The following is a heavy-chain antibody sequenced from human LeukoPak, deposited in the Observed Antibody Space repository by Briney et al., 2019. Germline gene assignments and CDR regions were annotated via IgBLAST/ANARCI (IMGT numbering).Heavy chain of an antibody. V-gene: IGHV3-23*01. CDR1: GFTVSSNY. CDR3: AKANGYSSSWYAY. J-gene: IGHJ4*02. CDR2: ITNNGGYT. D-gene: IGHD6-13*01. Sequence: PGGSLRLSCAASGFTVSSNYMSWVRQAPGKGLEWVSAITNNGGYTYSADSVKGRFTISRDNSKNTLYLQMNSLRAEDTALYYCAKANGYSSSWYAYWGRGTLVTVSS.